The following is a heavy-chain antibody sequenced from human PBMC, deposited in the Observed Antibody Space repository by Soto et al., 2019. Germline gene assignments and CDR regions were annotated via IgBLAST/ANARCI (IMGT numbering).Heavy chain of an antibody. Sequence: ASVKVSCKASGYTFTSYYMHWVRQAPGQGLEWMGIINPSGGSTSYAQKLQGRVTMTTDTSTGTAYMELRSLRSDDTAVYYCASYGHAKDKRGFDPWGQGTLVTVS. CDR2: INPSGGST. D-gene: IGHD3-16*01. J-gene: IGHJ5*02. CDR3: ASYGHAKDKRGFDP. CDR1: GYTFTSYY. V-gene: IGHV1-46*01.